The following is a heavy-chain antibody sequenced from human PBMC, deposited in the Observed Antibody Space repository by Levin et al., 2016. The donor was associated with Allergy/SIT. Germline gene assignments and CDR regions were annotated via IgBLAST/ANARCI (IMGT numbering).Heavy chain of an antibody. CDR2: ISGSGGST. Sequence: GESLKISCAASGFTFSSYAMSWVRQAPGKGLEWVSAISGSGGSTYYADSVKGRFTISRDNSKNTLYLQMNSLRAEDSAVYYCATGPYSSYVYSLGYWGQGTLVTVSS. CDR3: ATGPYSSYVYSLGY. V-gene: IGHV3-23*01. D-gene: IGHD2-15*01. CDR1: GFTFSSYA. J-gene: IGHJ4*02.